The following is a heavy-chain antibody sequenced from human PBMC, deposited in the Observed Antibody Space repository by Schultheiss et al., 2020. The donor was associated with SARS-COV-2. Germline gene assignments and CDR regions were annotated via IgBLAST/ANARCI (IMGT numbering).Heavy chain of an antibody. CDR1: GGSISSGDYY. CDR2: IYYSGST. D-gene: IGHD6-19*01. CDR3: ARDLGYSSGWHLNYYYGMDV. J-gene: IGHJ6*02. Sequence: SETLSLTCTVSGGSISSGDYYWSWIRQPPGKGLEWIGYIYYSGSTNYNPSLKSRVTISVDTSKNQFSLKLSSVTAADTAVYYCARDLGYSSGWHLNYYYGMDVWGQGTTVTVSS. V-gene: IGHV4-61*08.